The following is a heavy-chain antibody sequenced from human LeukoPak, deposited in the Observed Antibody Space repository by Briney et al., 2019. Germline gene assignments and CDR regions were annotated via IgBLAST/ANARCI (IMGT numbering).Heavy chain of an antibody. V-gene: IGHV4-34*01. Sequence: SETLSLTCAVYGGSFSGYYWSWIRQPPGKGLEWIGEINHSGSTNYNPSLKRRVTISVDTSKNQFSLKLSSVTAADTAVYYCARDTPPPYYDFWSGYRHPLDYWGQGTLVTVSS. J-gene: IGHJ4*02. CDR2: INHSGST. CDR1: GGSFSGYY. D-gene: IGHD3-3*01. CDR3: ARDTPPPYYDFWSGYRHPLDY.